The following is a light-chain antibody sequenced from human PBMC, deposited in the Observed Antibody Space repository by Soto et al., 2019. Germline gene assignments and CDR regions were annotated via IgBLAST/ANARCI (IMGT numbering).Light chain of an antibody. CDR3: QQYNNWPPIT. CDR2: GAS. Sequence: EIVLTQSPATLSLSPGERATLSCRASQSVSSNLAWYQQKPGQAPRLLIYGASTGATGLPARFSGSGSGTEFTLTISSLQSEDFAVYYCQQYNNWPPITFGQGTRLEIK. J-gene: IGKJ5*01. V-gene: IGKV3-15*01. CDR1: QSVSSN.